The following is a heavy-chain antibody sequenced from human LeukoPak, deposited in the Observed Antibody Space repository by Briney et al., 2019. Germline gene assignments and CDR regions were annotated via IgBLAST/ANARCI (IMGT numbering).Heavy chain of an antibody. V-gene: IGHV4-59*08. CDR2: IYYSGST. CDR1: GGSISSYY. D-gene: IGHD2-15*01. J-gene: IGHJ5*02. CDR3: ARRVVVAVTQWFDP. Sequence: PSETLSLTCTVSGGSISSYYWSWIRQPPGKGLEWIGYIYYSGSTNYNPSLKSRVTISVDTSKNQFSLKLSSVTAADTAVYYCARRVVVAVTQWFDPWGQGTLVTVSS.